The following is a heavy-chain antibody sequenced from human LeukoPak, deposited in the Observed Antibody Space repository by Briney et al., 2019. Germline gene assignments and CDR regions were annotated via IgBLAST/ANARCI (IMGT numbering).Heavy chain of an antibody. CDR1: GFSLSTSGMC. J-gene: IGHJ3*02. CDR3: ARTLNHFDSSGYGAFDI. CDR2: IDWDDDK. D-gene: IGHD3-22*01. Sequence: SGPALVKPTQTLTLTCTFSGFSLSTSGMCVIWIRQPPGKALEWLARIDWDDDKYYSTSLKTRLTVSKDTSKNQVVLTMTNMDPVDTATYYCARTLNHFDSSGYGAFDIWGQGTMVTVSS. V-gene: IGHV2-70*11.